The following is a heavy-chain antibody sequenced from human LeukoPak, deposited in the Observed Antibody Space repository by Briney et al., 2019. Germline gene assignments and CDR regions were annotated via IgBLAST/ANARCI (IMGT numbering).Heavy chain of an antibody. Sequence: SETLSLTCTVSGGSISSYYWSWIRQPPGKGLEWIGYIYYTGSTNYNPSLKSRVTISVDTSKNQFSLKLSSVTAADTAVYYCASLEPSDYWGQGTLVTVSS. CDR2: IYYTGST. CDR3: ASLEPSDY. J-gene: IGHJ4*02. V-gene: IGHV4-59*01. CDR1: GGSISSYY.